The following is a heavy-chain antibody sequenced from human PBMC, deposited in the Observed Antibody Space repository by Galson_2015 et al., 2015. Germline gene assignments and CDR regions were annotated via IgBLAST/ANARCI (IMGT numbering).Heavy chain of an antibody. D-gene: IGHD3-10*01. CDR2: INAGNGNT. J-gene: IGHJ4*02. CDR3: ARDRDYGSGSFPIPDY. CDR1: GYTFTSYA. Sequence: SVKVSCKASGYTFTSYAMHWVRQAPGQRLEWMGWINAGNGNTKYSQKFQGRVTITRDTSASTAYMELSSLRSEDTAVYYCARDRDYGSGSFPIPDYWGQGTLVTVSS. V-gene: IGHV1-3*01.